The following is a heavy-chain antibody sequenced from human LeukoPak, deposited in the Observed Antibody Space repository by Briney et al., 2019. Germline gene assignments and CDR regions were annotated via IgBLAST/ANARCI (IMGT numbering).Heavy chain of an antibody. CDR1: GLTFRRFA. D-gene: IGHD6-19*01. CDR2: ISGSGGST. J-gene: IGHJ4*02. V-gene: IGHV3-23*01. Sequence: PGGSLRLSCAASGLTFRRFAMNWVRQAPGKGLEWVSAISGSGGSTYYADSVKGRFTISRDNSKNTLYLQMNSVRAEDTAVYYCASWQGYNSGWYGVDYWGQGTRVTVSS. CDR3: ASWQGYNSGWYGVDY.